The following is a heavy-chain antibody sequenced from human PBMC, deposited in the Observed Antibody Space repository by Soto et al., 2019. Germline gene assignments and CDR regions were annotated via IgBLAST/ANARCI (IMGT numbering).Heavy chain of an antibody. D-gene: IGHD1-26*01. CDR1: GFTDSNNY. CDR3: ARGWGLSHFDS. Sequence: PGGSLRLSCAASGFTDSNNYMTWVRQAPGKGLEWVALLHIAGNTYYADSVRGRFTVSRDNSKNTFYLQIKSLVADDTAIYYCARGWGLSHFDSWGQGTLVTVSS. J-gene: IGHJ4*02. V-gene: IGHV3-53*01. CDR2: LHIAGNT.